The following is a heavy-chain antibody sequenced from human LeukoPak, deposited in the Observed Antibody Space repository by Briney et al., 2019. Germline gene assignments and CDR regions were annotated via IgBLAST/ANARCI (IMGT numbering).Heavy chain of an antibody. V-gene: IGHV4-4*07. CDR1: GGSISSYY. Sequence: PSETLSLTCTVSGGSISSYYWSWIRQPAGKGLEWIGRIYTSGSTNYNPSLKSRVTMSVDTSKNQFSLKLSSVTAADTAVYYCARDSRRHSSSWYDNDNWFDPWGQGTLVTVSS. J-gene: IGHJ5*02. D-gene: IGHD6-13*01. CDR2: IYTSGST. CDR3: ARDSRRHSSSWYDNDNWFDP.